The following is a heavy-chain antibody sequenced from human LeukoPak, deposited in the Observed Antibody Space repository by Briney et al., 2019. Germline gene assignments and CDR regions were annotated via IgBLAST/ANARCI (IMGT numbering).Heavy chain of an antibody. CDR2: IYYSGST. J-gene: IGHJ6*02. CDR3: ARDFTDYYGMDV. Sequence: SQTLSLTCTVSGGSISSGDYYWSWIRQPPGEGLEWIGYIYYSGSTYYNPSLKSRVTISVDTSKNQFSLKLSSVTAADTAVYYRARDFTDYYGMDVWGQGTTVTVSS. V-gene: IGHV4-30-4*01. CDR1: GGSISSGDYY.